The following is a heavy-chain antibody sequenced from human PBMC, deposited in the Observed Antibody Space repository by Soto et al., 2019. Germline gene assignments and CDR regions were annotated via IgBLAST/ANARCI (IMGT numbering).Heavy chain of an antibody. J-gene: IGHJ4*02. D-gene: IGHD6-13*01. Sequence: GSLRLSYASSGFTFSNAGSNWVRQAPGKGLEWVGRIKSKTDGGTTDYAAPVKGRFTISRDDSKNTLYLQMNSLKTEDTAVYYCTTVLPQLVRGTIDYWGQGTLVTGS. CDR1: GFTFSNAG. CDR3: TTVLPQLVRGTIDY. CDR2: IKSKTDGGTT. V-gene: IGHV3-15*07.